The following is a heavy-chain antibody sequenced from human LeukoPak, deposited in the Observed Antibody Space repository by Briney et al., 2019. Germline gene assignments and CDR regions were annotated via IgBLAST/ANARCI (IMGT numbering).Heavy chain of an antibody. Sequence: GGSLRLSCAASGFTFSSYGMHWVRQAPGKGLEWVALISFGGTDKYYADSVKGRFTISRDSSKNTLYLQMNSLRPEDTAVYYCAKDRGYCSRTSCYAFDYWGQGTLVTVSS. CDR1: GFTFSSYG. J-gene: IGHJ4*02. CDR3: AKDRGYCSRTSCYAFDY. V-gene: IGHV3-30*18. CDR2: ISFGGTDK. D-gene: IGHD2-2*01.